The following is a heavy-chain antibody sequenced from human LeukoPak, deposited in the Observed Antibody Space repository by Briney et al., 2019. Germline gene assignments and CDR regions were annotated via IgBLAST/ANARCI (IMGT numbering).Heavy chain of an antibody. CDR2: IHYSGNT. V-gene: IGHV4-59*01. CDR3: ARDWGVGGRPGYMDV. D-gene: IGHD6-6*01. CDR1: GGSISSYY. Sequence: SETLPLTCTVSGGSISSYYWSWIRQPPGKGLEWIGYIHYSGNTNYNPSLKSRVTILVDTSKNQVSLKLSSVTAADTAVYFCARDWGVGGRPGYMDVWGKGTTVTVSS. J-gene: IGHJ6*03.